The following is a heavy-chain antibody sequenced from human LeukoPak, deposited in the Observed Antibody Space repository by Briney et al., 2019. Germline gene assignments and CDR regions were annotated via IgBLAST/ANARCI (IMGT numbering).Heavy chain of an antibody. Sequence: PGGSLRLSCAASGFIVRSNYMSWVRQAPGKGLEWVSSISSSSSYIYYADSVKGRFTISRDNAKNSLYLQMNSLRAEDTAVYYCARVPLNTRNYDILTGYYFDYWGQGTLVTVSS. CDR3: ARVPLNTRNYDILTGYYFDY. J-gene: IGHJ4*02. CDR2: ISSSSSYI. CDR1: GFIVRSNY. V-gene: IGHV3-21*01. D-gene: IGHD3-9*01.